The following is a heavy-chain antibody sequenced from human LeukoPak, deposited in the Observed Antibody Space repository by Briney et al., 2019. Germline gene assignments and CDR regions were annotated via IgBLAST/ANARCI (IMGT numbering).Heavy chain of an antibody. V-gene: IGHV1-2*02. CDR3: ARGWYTSGWYAFDY. CDR1: GYTFTGYY. CDR2: INPNSGGT. J-gene: IGHJ4*02. Sequence: GASVKVSCKASGYTFTGYYMHWVRQAPGQGLEWMGWINPNSGGTNYAQKFQGRVTMTRDTSISAAYMDLSRLRSDDTAVYYCARGWYTSGWYAFDYWGQGTLVTVSS. D-gene: IGHD6-19*01.